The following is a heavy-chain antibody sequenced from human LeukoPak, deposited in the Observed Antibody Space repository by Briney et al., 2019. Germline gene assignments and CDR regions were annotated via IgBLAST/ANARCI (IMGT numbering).Heavy chain of an antibody. V-gene: IGHV3-30-3*01. D-gene: IGHD3-22*01. J-gene: IGHJ3*02. CDR1: GFTFSAYT. Sequence: GGSLRLSCSASGFTFSAYTMHWVRQAPGKGLEWVAIISYDGGNKYYADSVKGRFTISRDNSKNTLYLQMNSLRAEDTAVYYCAKDRTRGIVVAKGPDAFDIWGQGTMVTVSS. CDR3: AKDRTRGIVVAKGPDAFDI. CDR2: ISYDGGNK.